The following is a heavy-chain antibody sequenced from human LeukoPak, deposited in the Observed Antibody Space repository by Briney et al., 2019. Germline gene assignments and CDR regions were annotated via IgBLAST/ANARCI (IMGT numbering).Heavy chain of an antibody. Sequence: ASVKVSCKASGGTFSSYAISWVRQAPGQGLEWMGGIIPIFGTANYAQKLQGRVTITTDESTSTAYMELSSLRSEDTAVYYCARSVEYYYYMDVWGKGTTVTVSS. CDR2: IIPIFGTA. D-gene: IGHD1-1*01. V-gene: IGHV1-69*05. CDR1: GGTFSSYA. J-gene: IGHJ6*03. CDR3: ARSVEYYYYMDV.